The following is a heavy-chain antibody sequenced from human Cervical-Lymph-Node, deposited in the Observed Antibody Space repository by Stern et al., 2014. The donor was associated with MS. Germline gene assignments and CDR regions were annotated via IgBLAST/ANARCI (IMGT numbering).Heavy chain of an antibody. CDR2: ISIDGSNK. Sequence: VQLVESGGGVVQPGRSLRLSCTASGFTFDHYGIHWVRQAPGRGLEWVALISIDGSNKYYARSVRGRFTISRYNSTNTLFLQMNNLKPEDTATYYCAKLYAPMDPDFDSWGQGTRVTVSS. V-gene: IGHV3-30*18. CDR3: AKLYAPMDPDFDS. CDR1: GFTFDHYG. J-gene: IGHJ4*02. D-gene: IGHD2/OR15-2a*01.